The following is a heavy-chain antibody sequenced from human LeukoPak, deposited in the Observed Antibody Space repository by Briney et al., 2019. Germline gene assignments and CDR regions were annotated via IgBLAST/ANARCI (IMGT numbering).Heavy chain of an antibody. J-gene: IGHJ4*02. D-gene: IGHD1-26*01. CDR1: GFTFSSYA. V-gene: IGHV3-23*01. CDR3: AKDQDPYSGSYDYFDS. CDR2: IGGSGGGT. Sequence: PGGSLRLSCAASGFTFSSYAMSWVRQAPGKGLEWVSAIGGSGGGTYYTDSVKGRFTISRDNSRNTPYLQMNSLRAEDTAVYYCAKDQDPYSGSYDYFDSWGQGTLVTVSS.